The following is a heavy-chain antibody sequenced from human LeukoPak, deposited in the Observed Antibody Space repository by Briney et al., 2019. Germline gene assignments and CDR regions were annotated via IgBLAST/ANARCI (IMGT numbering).Heavy chain of an antibody. J-gene: IGHJ3*02. V-gene: IGHV3-23*01. CDR3: AKDRADYYDSSGPSDAFDI. CDR2: TSGSGGST. CDR1: GFTFSSYA. Sequence: GSLRLSCAASGFTFSSYAMSWVRQAPGKGLEWVSATSGSGGSTYYADSVKGRFTISRDNSKNTLYLQMNSLRAEDTAVYYCAKDRADYYDSSGPSDAFDIWGQGTMVTVSS. D-gene: IGHD3-22*01.